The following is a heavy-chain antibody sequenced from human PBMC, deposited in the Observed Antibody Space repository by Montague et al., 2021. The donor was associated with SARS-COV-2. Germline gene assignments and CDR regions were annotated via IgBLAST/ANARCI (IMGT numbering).Heavy chain of an antibody. Sequence: CAISGDSVSSNTAAWNWIRQSPSRGLVWLGRTFYRSKWYNEFAESVKSRISINADTSKNEVSLQLKYVTPEDTAMYYCARDSRDWYGPIGFDIWGQGTVVTVS. V-gene: IGHV6-1*01. D-gene: IGHD6-19*01. CDR1: GDSVSSNTAA. CDR2: TFYRSKWYN. J-gene: IGHJ3*02. CDR3: ARDSRDWYGPIGFDI.